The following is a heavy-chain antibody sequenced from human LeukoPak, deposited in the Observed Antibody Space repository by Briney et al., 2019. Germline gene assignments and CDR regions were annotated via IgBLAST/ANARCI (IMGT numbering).Heavy chain of an antibody. CDR3: ARGVHATVIRFDS. J-gene: IGHJ4*02. CDR1: GFTFSNYW. CDR2: INSDGSST. V-gene: IGHV3-74*01. D-gene: IGHD4-17*01. Sequence: GGSLRLSCAASGFTFSNYWMHWVRQAPGKGLVWVSRINSDGSSTTYADSVKGRFTISRDNAKNTLYLQMNSLRAEDTAVYYCARGVHATVIRFDSWGQGTLVPVSS.